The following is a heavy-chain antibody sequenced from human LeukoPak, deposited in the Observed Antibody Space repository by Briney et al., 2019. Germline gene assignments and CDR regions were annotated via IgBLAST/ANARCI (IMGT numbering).Heavy chain of an antibody. CDR2: TYYRSKWYN. CDR3: ARGPPRAVAGEFDY. J-gene: IGHJ4*02. Sequence: SQTLSLTCAISGDTVSSNSAAWSWIRHSPSRGLEWLGRTYYRSKWYNDYALPVKSRITINPDTSKNQFSLHLNSVTPEDTAVYYCARGPPRAVAGEFDYWGQGVLVTVSS. V-gene: IGHV6-1*01. CDR1: GDTVSSNSAA. D-gene: IGHD6-19*01.